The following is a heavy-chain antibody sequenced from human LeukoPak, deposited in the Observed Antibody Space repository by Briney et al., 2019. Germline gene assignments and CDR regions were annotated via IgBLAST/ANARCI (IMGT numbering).Heavy chain of an antibody. D-gene: IGHD6-19*01. J-gene: IGHJ4*02. CDR2: IIPIFGTA. Sequence: GSSVKVSCKASGGTFSSYAISWVRQAPGQGLEWMGGIIPIFGTANYAQKFQGRVTITADKSTSTAHMELSSLRSEDTAVYYCARAEQWLAWGYFDYWGQGTLVTVSS. V-gene: IGHV1-69*06. CDR3: ARAEQWLAWGYFDY. CDR1: GGTFSSYA.